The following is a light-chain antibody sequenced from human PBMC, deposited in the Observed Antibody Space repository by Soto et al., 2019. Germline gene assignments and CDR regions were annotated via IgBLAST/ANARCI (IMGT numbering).Light chain of an antibody. CDR1: QGVSSSS. CDR3: QQYGSSYT. CDR2: GAS. Sequence: EIVLTQSPGTLSLSPGERATLSCRASQGVSSSSLAWYQQKPGQAPRLLIYGASSRATGIPDRFSGSGSGTDFTLNISRLEPEDFAVYYCQQYGSSYTFGQGTKLEI. V-gene: IGKV3-20*01. J-gene: IGKJ2*01.